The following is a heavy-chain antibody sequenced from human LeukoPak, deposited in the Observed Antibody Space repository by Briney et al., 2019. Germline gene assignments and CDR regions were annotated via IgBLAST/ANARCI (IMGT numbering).Heavy chain of an antibody. CDR2: IRRRAYGGAA. CDR1: GFAFDDFA. CDR3: SRNGLVDFDY. Sequence: SLRLSCTTSGFAFDDFAMSWVRQHAGKGLEWVGFIRRRAYGGAAEYAASVKGRFIISRDDSKGIAYLQMNSLKTEDTAVYYCSRNGLVDFDYWGQGSRVIVSP. V-gene: IGHV3-49*04. J-gene: IGHJ4*02.